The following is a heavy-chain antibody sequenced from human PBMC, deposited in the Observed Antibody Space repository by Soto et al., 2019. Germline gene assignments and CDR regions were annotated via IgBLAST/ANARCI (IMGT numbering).Heavy chain of an antibody. CDR1: GDSVSSNSAA. CDR2: TYYRSKWYN. CDR3: ARDEATMIVVVTPHDYYGMDV. V-gene: IGHV6-1*01. J-gene: IGHJ6*02. D-gene: IGHD3-22*01. Sequence: AQTLSLTCAISGDSVSSNSAAWNWIRQSPSRGLEWLGRTYYRSKWYNDYAVSVKSRITINPDTSKNQFSLQLNSVTPEDTAVYYCARDEATMIVVVTPHDYYGMDVWGQGTTVTVSS.